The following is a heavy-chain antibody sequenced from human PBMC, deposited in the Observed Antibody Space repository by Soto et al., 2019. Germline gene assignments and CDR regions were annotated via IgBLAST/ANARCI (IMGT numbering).Heavy chain of an antibody. J-gene: IGHJ4*02. CDR3: ARDLARWLQLPNPGY. Sequence: GRSLRLSCAASGFTFSSYSINWVRQSPGKGLEWVSSISSSSSYIYYADSVKGRFTISRDNAKNSLYLQMNSLRAEDTAVYYCARDLARWLQLPNPGYWGQGTLVTVSS. CDR1: GFTFSSYS. CDR2: ISSSSSYI. D-gene: IGHD5-12*01. V-gene: IGHV3-21*01.